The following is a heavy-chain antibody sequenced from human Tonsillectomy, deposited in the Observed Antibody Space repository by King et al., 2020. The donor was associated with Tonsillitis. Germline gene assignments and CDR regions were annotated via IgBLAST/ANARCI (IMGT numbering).Heavy chain of an antibody. J-gene: IGHJ4*02. CDR1: GFTFSSYA. D-gene: IGHD6-19*01. Sequence: VQLVESGGDLVQPGGSLRLSCAASGFTFSSYAMSWVRQAPGKGLEWVSTTSGSGGSTYDADSVKGRFTISRDNSKNTLYLQMNSLRAEDTAVYYCAKGAPGIAVAGSGAFDYWGQGTLVTVSS. V-gene: IGHV3-23*04. CDR2: TSGSGGST. CDR3: AKGAPGIAVAGSGAFDY.